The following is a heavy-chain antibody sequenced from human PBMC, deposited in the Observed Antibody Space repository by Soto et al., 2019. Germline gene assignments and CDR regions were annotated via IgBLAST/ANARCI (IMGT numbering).Heavy chain of an antibody. CDR3: ARHDYGDHFRDY. Sequence: SETLSLTCTVSGGSISSSSYYWGWIRQPPGKGLEWIGSIYYSGSTYYNPSLKSRVTISVDTSKNQFSLKLSSVTAADTAVYYCARHDYGDHFRDYWGQGTLVTVSS. CDR1: GGSISSSSYY. CDR2: IYYSGST. D-gene: IGHD4-17*01. V-gene: IGHV4-39*01. J-gene: IGHJ4*02.